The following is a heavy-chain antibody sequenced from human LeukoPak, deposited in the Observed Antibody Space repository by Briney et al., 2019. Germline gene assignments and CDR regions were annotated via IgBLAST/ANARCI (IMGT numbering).Heavy chain of an antibody. CDR1: GYSISGGYH. V-gene: IGHV4-38-2*02. Sequence: SETLSLTCSVSGYSISGGYHGGWIRQPPGKGLEWIGSIYYNGATSYNPSLKSRVTISLDTSKNQFSLNLTSVTAADTAVYYCARDLGAGGNSDYWGQGTLVTVSS. CDR3: ARDLGAGGNSDY. CDR2: IYYNGAT. D-gene: IGHD4-23*01. J-gene: IGHJ4*02.